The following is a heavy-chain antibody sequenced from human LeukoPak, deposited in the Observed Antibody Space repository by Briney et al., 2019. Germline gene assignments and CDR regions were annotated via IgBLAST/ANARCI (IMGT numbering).Heavy chain of an antibody. D-gene: IGHD3-22*01. J-gene: IGHJ5*01. V-gene: IGHV1-69*04. CDR1: GGTFSSYA. CDR2: IIPILGIA. Sequence: SVKVSFKASGGTFSSYAISWVRQAPGQGLEWMGRIIPILGIANYAQKFQGRITVTTDTSTSTVYMELRNLRSDDTAVYYCARDLWNFYDDSGYNRDFDSWGQGTLVTVSS. CDR3: ARDLWNFYDDSGYNRDFDS.